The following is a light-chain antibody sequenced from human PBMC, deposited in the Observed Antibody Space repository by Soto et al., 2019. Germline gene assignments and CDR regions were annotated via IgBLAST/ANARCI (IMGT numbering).Light chain of an antibody. V-gene: IGLV1-47*01. CDR1: SSNIGSNF. CDR3: AAWDDSLSGVV. Sequence: QSVLTQPPSASGTPGQRVTFSCSGSSSNIGSNFVYWYQQLPGTAPKLLIYKNNQRPSGVPDRFSGSKSGTSASLAISGLRSEDEADYYCAAWDDSLSGVVFGGGTQLTVL. CDR2: KNN. J-gene: IGLJ2*01.